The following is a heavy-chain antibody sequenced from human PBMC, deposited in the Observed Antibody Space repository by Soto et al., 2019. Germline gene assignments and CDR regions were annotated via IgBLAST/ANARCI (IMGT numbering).Heavy chain of an antibody. CDR3: AALDTAMVKTAGY. CDR2: IKQDGSEE. V-gene: IGHV3-7*01. Sequence: SLRLSCVTSGFTFDSSRMTWVRQAPGKGLEWVANIKQDGSEEYYADSVKGRFTISRDNAKNSLYLQMNSLRVEDTAVYYCAALDTAMVKTAGYWGQGTLVTVSS. J-gene: IGHJ4*02. CDR1: GFTFDSSR. D-gene: IGHD5-18*01.